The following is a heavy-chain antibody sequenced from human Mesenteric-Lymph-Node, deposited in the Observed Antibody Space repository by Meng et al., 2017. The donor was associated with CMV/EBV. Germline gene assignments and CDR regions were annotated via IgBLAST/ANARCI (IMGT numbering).Heavy chain of an antibody. J-gene: IGHJ5*02. D-gene: IGHD1-26*01. Sequence: GESLKISCAASGFTFSSYSMNWVRQAPGKGLEWVAVISYDGRNEYYGDSVKGRFTISRDNSNNTLYLHMNSLRVEDTAIYYCARQWATRQNWYDPWGQGTLVTVSS. CDR2: ISYDGRNE. CDR3: ARQWATRQNWYDP. V-gene: IGHV3-30*03. CDR1: GFTFSSYS.